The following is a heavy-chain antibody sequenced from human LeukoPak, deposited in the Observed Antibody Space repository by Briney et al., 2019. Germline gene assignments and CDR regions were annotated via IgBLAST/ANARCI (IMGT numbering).Heavy chain of an antibody. V-gene: IGHV3-7*01. J-gene: IGHJ5*02. CDR2: IKEDGSDK. CDR1: GFTFSKYW. CDR3: ARGADGVSSNSRGWFDP. Sequence: GGSLRLSCAASGFTFSKYWMSWVRQAPGKGLEWVANIKEDGSDKYYVDSVKGRFTISRDNAKTSLYLQMNSLRAEDTAVYSCARGADGVSSNSRGWFDPWGQGTLVTVSS. D-gene: IGHD2-15*01.